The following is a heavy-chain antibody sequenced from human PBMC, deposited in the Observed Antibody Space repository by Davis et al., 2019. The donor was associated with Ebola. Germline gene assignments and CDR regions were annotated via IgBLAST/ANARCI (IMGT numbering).Heavy chain of an antibody. J-gene: IGHJ4*02. CDR1: GFTFSSYA. CDR2: ISGSGGST. CDR3: GGDFKDWAFDY. V-gene: IGHV3-23*01. D-gene: IGHD4-17*01. Sequence: GESLKISCAASGFTFSSYAMSWVRQAPGKGLEWVSAISGSGGSTYYADSVKGRFTISRDNSKNTLYLQMNSPRAEDTAVYYCGGDFKDWAFDYWGQGTLVTVSS.